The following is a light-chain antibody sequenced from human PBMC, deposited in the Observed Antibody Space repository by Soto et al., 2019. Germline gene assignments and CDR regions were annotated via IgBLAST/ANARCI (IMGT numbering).Light chain of an antibody. Sequence: DIVMTQSPDSLAVYLGERATINCKSSQSVLYSSNNKNYLAWYQQKPGQPPKLLIYWASTRESGVPDRFSGSGSGTDFTLTISSLQAEDVAVYYCQQYYSTLTFGQGTRLEIK. CDR3: QQYYSTLT. J-gene: IGKJ5*01. CDR1: QSVLYSSNNKNY. CDR2: WAS. V-gene: IGKV4-1*01.